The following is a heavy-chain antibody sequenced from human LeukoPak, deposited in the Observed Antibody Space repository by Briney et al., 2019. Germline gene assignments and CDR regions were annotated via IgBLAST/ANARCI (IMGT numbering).Heavy chain of an antibody. V-gene: IGHV3-30*04. CDR3: ASLMAAEDY. D-gene: IGHD2-8*01. CDR2: VSYDGSNK. CDR1: GFTFSSYA. J-gene: IGHJ4*02. Sequence: GGSLRLSCAASGFTFSSYAMHWVRQAPGKGLEWVAVVSYDGSNKYYADSVKGRFTISRDNSKNTLYLQMNSLRAEDTAVYYCASLMAAEDYWGQGTLVTVSS.